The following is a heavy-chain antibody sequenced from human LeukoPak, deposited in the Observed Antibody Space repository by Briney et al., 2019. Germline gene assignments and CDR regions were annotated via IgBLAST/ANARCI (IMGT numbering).Heavy chain of an antibody. J-gene: IGHJ5*02. D-gene: IGHD3-22*01. CDR1: GYTFTGYY. CDR2: INPNSGGT. Sequence: ASVKVSCKASGYTFTGYYMHWVRQAPGQGLEWMGWINPNSGGTNYARKFQGRVTMTRDTSISTAYMELSRLRSDDTAVYYCARGNYYDSSGYYYNWFDPWGQGTLVTVSS. CDR3: ARGNYYDSSGYYYNWFDP. V-gene: IGHV1-2*02.